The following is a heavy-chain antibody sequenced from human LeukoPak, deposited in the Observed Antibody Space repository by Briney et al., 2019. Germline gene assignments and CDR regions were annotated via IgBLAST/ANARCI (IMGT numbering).Heavy chain of an antibody. CDR3: ARDPYSGNYGAYYYYYMDV. J-gene: IGHJ6*03. Sequence: GGSLRLSCAASGFTFSSYGMHWVRQAPGKGLEWVSSITSSSSYIYYADSVKGRFTISRDNAKNSLYLQMDSLRVEDTAEYYCARDPYSGNYGAYYYYYMDVWAKGPRSPSP. CDR2: ITSSSSYI. CDR1: GFTFSSYG. V-gene: IGHV3-21*06. D-gene: IGHD1-26*01.